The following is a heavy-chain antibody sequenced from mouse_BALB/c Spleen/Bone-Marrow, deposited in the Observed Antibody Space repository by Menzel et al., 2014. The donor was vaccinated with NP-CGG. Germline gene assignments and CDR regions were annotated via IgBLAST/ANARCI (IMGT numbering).Heavy chain of an antibody. D-gene: IGHD2-4*01. CDR3: VKAAYFDFDVRAMDY. Sequence: EVQLQQSGPELVKPGASVKMSCKASGYTFTSNIINWVQQKPGQGLEWIGYINPYNDVTKYNEKLKGKATLTSDMSSNTAYMELSSLSSEDSAVYFCVKAAYFDFDVRAMDYLGQSTPVTVPS. CDR1: GYTFTSNI. V-gene: IGHV1-14*01. CDR2: INPYNDVT. J-gene: IGHJ4*01.